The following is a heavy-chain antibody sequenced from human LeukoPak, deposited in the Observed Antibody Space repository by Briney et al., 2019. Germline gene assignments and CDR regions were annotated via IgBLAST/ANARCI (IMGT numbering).Heavy chain of an antibody. CDR2: ISSSSSYI. V-gene: IGHV3-21*01. D-gene: IGHD6-13*01. CDR3: ARGPGYSSSWYYFQH. J-gene: IGHJ1*01. Sequence: PGGSLRLSCAASGFTFSSYSINWVRQAPGKGLEWVSSISSSSSYIYYADSVKGRFTISRDNAKNSLYLQMNSLRAEDTAVYYCARGPGYSSSWYYFQHWGQGTLVTVSS. CDR1: GFTFSSYS.